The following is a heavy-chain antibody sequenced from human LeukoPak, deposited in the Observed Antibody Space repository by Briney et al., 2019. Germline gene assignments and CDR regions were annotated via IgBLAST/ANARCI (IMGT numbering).Heavy chain of an antibody. D-gene: IGHD5-18*01. J-gene: IGHJ4*02. CDR2: IYSDGST. CDR3: ARAMRGYSYILEQ. V-gene: IGHV3-53*01. Sequence: PGGSLRLSCTASGFTFSDYDMNWVRQAPGKGLEWVSVIYSDGSTYNADSVRGRFTISRDNSKNTLYLQMNSLIAEDTAVYYCARAMRGYSYILEQWGQGTLVTVSS. CDR1: GFTFSDYD.